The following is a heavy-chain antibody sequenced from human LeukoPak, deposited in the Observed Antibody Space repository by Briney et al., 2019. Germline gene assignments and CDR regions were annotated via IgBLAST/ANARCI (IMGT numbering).Heavy chain of an antibody. V-gene: IGHV4-31*03. J-gene: IGHJ4*02. CDR1: GDSISIGDYY. D-gene: IGHD6-13*01. CDR2: IYYSGST. CDR3: ARVREATIAPFFDY. Sequence: SETLSLTCTVSGDSISIGDYYWTWIRQHPGKGLEWIGCIYYSGSTYYNLSLKSRVIISADTSKNHFSLKLSSVTAADTAAYYCARVREATIAPFFDYWGQGILVTVSS.